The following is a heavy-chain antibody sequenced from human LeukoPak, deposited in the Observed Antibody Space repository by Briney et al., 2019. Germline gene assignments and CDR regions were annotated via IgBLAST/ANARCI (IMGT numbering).Heavy chain of an antibody. J-gene: IGHJ4*02. CDR3: ATDYDSTTPGYFDY. CDR1: GFTFSSWS. CDR2: ITSSGAST. D-gene: IGHD3-22*01. Sequence: GGSLRLSCAASGFTFSSWSMGWVRQSPGKGLEWVSGITSSGASTFYADSVKGRFTISRDNAKNSLYLQMNSLRAEDTAVYYCATDYDSTTPGYFDYWGQGTLVTVSS. V-gene: IGHV3-23*01.